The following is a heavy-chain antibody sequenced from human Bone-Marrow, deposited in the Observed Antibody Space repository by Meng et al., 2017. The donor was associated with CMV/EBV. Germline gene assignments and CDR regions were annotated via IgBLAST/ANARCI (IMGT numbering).Heavy chain of an antibody. CDR3: AREVFHLGGGSYSSAFDP. CDR2: ISAYNGNT. CDR1: GYTFTSYG. J-gene: IGHJ5*02. D-gene: IGHD6-19*01. Sequence: ASVKVSCQASGYTFTSYGISWVRQAPGKGLEWMGWISAYNGNTNYAQKLQGRVTMTTDTSTSTAYMELRSLRPDDTAVYYCAREVFHLGGGSYSSAFDPWGQGTLVTVSS. V-gene: IGHV1-18*01.